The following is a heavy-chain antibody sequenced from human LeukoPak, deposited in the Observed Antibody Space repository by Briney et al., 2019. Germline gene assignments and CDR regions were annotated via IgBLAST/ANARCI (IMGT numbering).Heavy chain of an antibody. D-gene: IGHD4-17*01. Sequence: SETLSLTCTVSGGSISSSSYYWVWIRPPPGKGLEWIGSIYYSGSTYYNPSLKSRVTISVDTSKNQFSLKLSSATAADTAVYYCARLLTVTTLDAFDIWGQGTMVTVSS. CDR1: GGSISSSSYY. CDR2: IYYSGST. CDR3: ARLLTVTTLDAFDI. V-gene: IGHV4-39*01. J-gene: IGHJ3*02.